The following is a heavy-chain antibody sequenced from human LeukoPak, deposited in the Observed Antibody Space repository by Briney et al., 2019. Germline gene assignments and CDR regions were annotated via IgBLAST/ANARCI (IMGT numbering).Heavy chain of an antibody. CDR1: GFTFSNYA. Sequence: GGSLRLSCAASGFTFSNYAMHWVRQAPGKGLEWVAFIRYDGSKRYYADSVNGRFAISRDNSKNTLYLQLNSLRAEDTAVYYCATERPDTSGSKIDYWGQGTLVTVSS. V-gene: IGHV3-30*02. CDR3: ATERPDTSGSKIDY. J-gene: IGHJ4*02. CDR2: IRYDGSKR. D-gene: IGHD3-22*01.